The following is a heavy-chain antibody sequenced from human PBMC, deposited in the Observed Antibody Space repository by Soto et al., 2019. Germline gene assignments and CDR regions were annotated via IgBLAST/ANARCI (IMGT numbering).Heavy chain of an antibody. Sequence: QVPLVESGGGVVQPGRSLRLSCGASGVNFHAYGMHWVRQAPGKGLELVAILSHEGTVTYYGDSVRGRFTVSRDESKNTLYMQMNSLTPAATAINLCARDWISRGWYHWFDSWGQGTLVTVSS. CDR2: LSHEGTVT. J-gene: IGHJ5*01. V-gene: IGHV3-30*03. CDR1: GVNFHAYG. CDR3: ARDWISRGWYHWFDS. D-gene: IGHD6-19*01.